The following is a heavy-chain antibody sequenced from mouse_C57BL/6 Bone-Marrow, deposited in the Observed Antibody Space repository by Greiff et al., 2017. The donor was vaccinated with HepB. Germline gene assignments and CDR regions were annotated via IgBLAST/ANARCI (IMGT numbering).Heavy chain of an antibody. CDR3: AREDDVGSFAY. D-gene: IGHD2-3*01. CDR2: INPNNGGT. V-gene: IGHV1-18*01. CDR1: GYTFTDYN. Sequence: EVQLKESGPELVKPGASVKIPCKASGYTFTDYNMDWVKQSHGKSLEWIGDINPNNGGTIYNQKFKGKATLTVDKSSSTAYMELRSLTSEDTAVYYCAREDDVGSFAYWGQGTLVTVSA. J-gene: IGHJ3*01.